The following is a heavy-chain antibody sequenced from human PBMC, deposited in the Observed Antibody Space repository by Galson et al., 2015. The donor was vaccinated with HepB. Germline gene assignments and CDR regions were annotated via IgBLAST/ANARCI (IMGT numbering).Heavy chain of an antibody. CDR1: GFTFSSYS. D-gene: IGHD6-19*01. CDR3: ARGKVAGNSYYYGMDV. CDR2: ISYDGSNK. J-gene: IGHJ6*02. Sequence: SLRLSCAASGFTFSSYSMNWVRQAPGKGLEWMAVISYDGSNKYYADCVKGRFTISRDNSENTLYMQINGLKSEDTAVYYCARGKVAGNSYYYGMDVWGQGTTVTVSS. V-gene: IGHV3-30*03.